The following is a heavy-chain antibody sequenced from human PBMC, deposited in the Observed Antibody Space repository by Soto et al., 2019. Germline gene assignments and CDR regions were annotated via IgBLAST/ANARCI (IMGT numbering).Heavy chain of an antibody. CDR2: IYYSGST. J-gene: IGHJ6*02. CDR3: AWMQVATIDNYYYGMDV. V-gene: IGHV4-31*03. CDR1: GGSISSGVYY. D-gene: IGHD5-12*01. Sequence: SSETLSLTCTVSGGSISSGVYYCSWIGQHPGKGLEWIGYIYYSGSTYYNPSLKSRVTISVDTSKNQFSLKLSSVTAADTAVYYCAWMQVATIDNYYYGMDVLCQCTTV.